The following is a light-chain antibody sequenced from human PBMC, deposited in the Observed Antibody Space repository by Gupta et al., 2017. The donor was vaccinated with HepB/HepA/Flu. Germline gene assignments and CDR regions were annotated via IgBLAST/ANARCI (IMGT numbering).Light chain of an antibody. V-gene: IGKV3-20*01. CDR3: QQYGSSLWT. CDR2: GAS. Sequence: DIVLTQSPGTLSLSPGERATLSCRASQSVSSSYLAWYQQKPGQAHRLLIYGASSRATGIPDRISGSGSRTDFTLTISRLEPEDFAVYYCQQYGSSLWTFGQGTKVEIK. J-gene: IGKJ1*01. CDR1: QSVSSSY.